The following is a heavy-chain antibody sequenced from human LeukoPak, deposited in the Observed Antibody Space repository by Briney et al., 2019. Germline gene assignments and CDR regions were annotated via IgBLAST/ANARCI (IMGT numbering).Heavy chain of an antibody. CDR3: ARSVRSSGYYLYYFDY. J-gene: IGHJ4*02. CDR1: GFTFSSYW. V-gene: IGHV3-74*01. CDR2: INSDGSST. Sequence: PTGGSLRLSCAASGFTFSSYWMHWVRQAPGKGLVWVSRINSDGSSTSYADSVKGRFTISRDNAKNTLYLQMNSLRAEDTAAYYCARSVRSSGYYLYYFDYWGQGTLVTVSS. D-gene: IGHD3-22*01.